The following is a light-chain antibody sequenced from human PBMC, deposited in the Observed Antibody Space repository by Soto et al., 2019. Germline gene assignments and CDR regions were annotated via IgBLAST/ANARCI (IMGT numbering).Light chain of an antibody. CDR3: QQYNNRPPQT. CDR1: QSVTTN. J-gene: IGKJ1*01. Sequence: EIVMTQSPATLSVSAGERAALSCRASQSVTTNLAWYQQKPGQAPRLLIYGASNRATGIPVRFSGSGSGTQFTLTISRLQSEDFAIYYCQQYNNRPPQTFGQGTKVDIK. V-gene: IGKV3-15*01. CDR2: GAS.